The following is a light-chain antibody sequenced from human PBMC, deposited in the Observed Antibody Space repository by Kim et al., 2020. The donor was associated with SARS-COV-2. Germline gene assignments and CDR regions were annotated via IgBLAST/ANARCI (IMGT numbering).Light chain of an antibody. CDR2: EVN. V-gene: IGLV2-8*01. J-gene: IGLJ3*02. CDR1: SSDVGGYDY. CDR3: NTYAGIVKLRV. Sequence: QSALTQPPSASGSPGQSVTISCTGTSSDVGGYDYVSWYQQHPGKAPKLMIYEVNKRPSGVPDRFSGSKSGTTAFLTVSGLQAEDEADYYCNTYAGIVKLRVSGAGTRLTAL.